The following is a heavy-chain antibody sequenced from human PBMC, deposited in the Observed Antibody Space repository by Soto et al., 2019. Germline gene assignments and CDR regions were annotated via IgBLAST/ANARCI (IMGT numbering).Heavy chain of an antibody. J-gene: IGHJ4*02. Sequence: SETLSLTCTVSGGSTSSDNYWSWIRQPPGKGLEWIGHIYYTGNTDDNLSLKSRLAISIDTSKNQFPLKLSSVTAAVTAIYFCAREGGESSDGLYYFDSWGQGSLVTVSS. D-gene: IGHD3-16*01. CDR3: AREGGESSDGLYYFDS. CDR2: IYYTGNT. CDR1: GGSTSSDNY. V-gene: IGHV4-30-4*01.